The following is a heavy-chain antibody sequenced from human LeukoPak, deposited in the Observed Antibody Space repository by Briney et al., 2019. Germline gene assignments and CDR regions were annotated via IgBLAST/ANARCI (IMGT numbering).Heavy chain of an antibody. D-gene: IGHD2-15*01. J-gene: IGHJ6*03. CDR3: ARVGGFPASYYYYYMDV. Sequence: ASVKVSCKASGYTFTSYAMNWVRQAPGQGLEWMGWINTNTGNPTYAQGFTGRFVFSLDTSVSTAYLQISSLKAEDTAVYYCARVGGFPASYYYYYMDVWGQGTLVTVSS. CDR1: GYTFTSYA. CDR2: INTNTGNP. V-gene: IGHV7-4-1*02.